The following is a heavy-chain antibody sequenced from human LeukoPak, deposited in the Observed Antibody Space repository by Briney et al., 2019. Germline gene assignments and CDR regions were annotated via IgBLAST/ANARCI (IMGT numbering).Heavy chain of an antibody. J-gene: IGHJ3*02. Sequence: PSETLSLTCTVSGGSISSYYWSLIRQPPGKGLEWIGYIYYSGSTNYNPSLKSRVTISVDTSKNQFSLKLSSVTAADTAVYYCAREGQLLGNAFDIWGQGTMVTVSS. CDR1: GGSISSYY. CDR3: AREGQLLGNAFDI. D-gene: IGHD2-2*01. V-gene: IGHV4-59*01. CDR2: IYYSGST.